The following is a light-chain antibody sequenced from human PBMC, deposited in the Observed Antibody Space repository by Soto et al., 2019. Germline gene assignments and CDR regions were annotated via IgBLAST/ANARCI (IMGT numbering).Light chain of an antibody. CDR1: QSISSW. J-gene: IGKJ1*01. Sequence: DIQMTQSPSTLSASVGDRVTITCRASQSISSWLAWYQQKPGKAPKVLIYKASRLESGVPSRFSGSGSGTEFTLTISSLQPDDFATYYCQQYNSYSTFGQGTKVGIK. CDR3: QQYNSYST. CDR2: KAS. V-gene: IGKV1-5*03.